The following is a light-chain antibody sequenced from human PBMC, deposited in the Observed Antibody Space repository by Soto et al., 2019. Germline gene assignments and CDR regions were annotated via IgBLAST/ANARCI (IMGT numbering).Light chain of an antibody. Sequence: EGVLTQSPATLSLAPGERATLSCRASQSVSSNLAWYQHQPGQAPRVLIYGASGRATGIPDRFSGSGSGTDFTLTISRLEPEDFAVYYCQQYGSSPTTFGHGTKVDIK. V-gene: IGKV3-20*01. CDR1: QSVSSN. J-gene: IGKJ1*01. CDR3: QQYGSSPTT. CDR2: GAS.